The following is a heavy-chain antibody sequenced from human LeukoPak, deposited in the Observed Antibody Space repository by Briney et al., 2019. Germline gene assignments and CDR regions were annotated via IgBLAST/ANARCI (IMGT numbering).Heavy chain of an antibody. CDR2: IHGSDDNT. Sequence: PGGSLRLSCTASGFSVSTYPMTWVRQAPGKGLEWVSAIHGSDDNTHYADSVKGRFTISRDKSKNTLYLQMNSLRADDTAVYYCAKDLLRWSFDYWGQGTLVTVSS. CDR3: AKDLLRWSFDY. CDR1: GFSVSTYP. D-gene: IGHD4-23*01. V-gene: IGHV3-23*01. J-gene: IGHJ4*02.